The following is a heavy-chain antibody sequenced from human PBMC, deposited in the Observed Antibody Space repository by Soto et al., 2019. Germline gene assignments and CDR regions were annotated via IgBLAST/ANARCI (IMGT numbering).Heavy chain of an antibody. V-gene: IGHV3-23*01. Sequence: EVHLLESGGGLVHTGESLRLSCGASGFTFSSCVMTWVRQAPGKGLEWVSCITDSGTGTYYADSVKGRFTISRDNSKNTIYLQMNNLRAEDTGVYYFAKGLINGRWYSEDWGQGTLVTVSS. D-gene: IGHD2-8*01. CDR3: AKGLINGRWYSED. J-gene: IGHJ4*02. CDR1: GFTFSSCV. CDR2: ITDSGTGT.